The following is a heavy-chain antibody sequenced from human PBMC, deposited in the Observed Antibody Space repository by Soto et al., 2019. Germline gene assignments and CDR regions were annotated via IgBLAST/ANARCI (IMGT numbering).Heavy chain of an antibody. CDR2: IIPIFGTA. Sequence: QVQLVQSGAEVKKPGSSVKVSCKASGGTFSSYAISWVRQAPGQGLEWMGGIIPIFGTANYAQKFQGRVTTTADESTSTAYMELSSLSAEDTAVYYCAGSNWDDVVIGYWGQGTLVTVSS. CDR1: GGTFSSYA. CDR3: AGSNWDDVVIGY. J-gene: IGHJ4*02. D-gene: IGHD1-20*01. V-gene: IGHV1-69*12.